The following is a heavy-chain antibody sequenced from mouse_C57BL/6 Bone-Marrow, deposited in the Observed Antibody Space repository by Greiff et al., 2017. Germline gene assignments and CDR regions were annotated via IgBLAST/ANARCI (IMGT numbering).Heavy chain of an antibody. J-gene: IGHJ3*01. CDR2: IDPYNGGT. D-gene: IGHD2-12*01. CDR3: TTGYDGSWLAY. CDR1: GFNINDDY. Sequence: VQLQQSGPVLVRPGASVKLSCTASGFNINDDYMHWVKQRPEQGLEWIGWIDPYNGGTEYASKFPGKATITADTSSNTAYLQLSSLTSEGTAVYYCTTGYDGSWLAYWGQGTLVTVSA. V-gene: IGHV14-4*01.